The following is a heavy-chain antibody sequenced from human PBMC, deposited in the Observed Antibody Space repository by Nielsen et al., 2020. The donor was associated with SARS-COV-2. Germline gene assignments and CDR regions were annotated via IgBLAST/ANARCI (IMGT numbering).Heavy chain of an antibody. CDR3: ARGGYCTNGVCQNWFDP. CDR1: GVSISSSSYY. D-gene: IGHD2-8*01. J-gene: IGHJ5*02. CDR2: IYYTGST. V-gene: IGHV4-39*07. Sequence: SETLSLTCTVSGVSISSSSYYWGWIRQPPGKGLEWIGSIYYTGSTYYNPSLKSRVTMSVDTSKNQFSLKLSSVTAVDTAVYYCARGGYCTNGVCQNWFDPWGQGTLVTVSS.